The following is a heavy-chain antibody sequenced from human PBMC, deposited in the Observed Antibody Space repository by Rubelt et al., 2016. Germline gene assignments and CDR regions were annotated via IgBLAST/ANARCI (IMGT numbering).Heavy chain of an antibody. J-gene: IGHJ4*02. V-gene: IGHV3-66*01. Sequence: EVQLVESGGGLVQPGGSLRLSCAASGFTFSAYWMHWVRQAPGKGLVWVSITYSGGSTYSADSVKGRFTISRDNSKNTLSLQMSSLGAEDTAGYYCAKGPSSTSYSPLDYWGQGSLVTVSS. D-gene: IGHD2-2*01. CDR3: AKGPSSTSYSPLDY. CDR1: GFTFSAYW. CDR2: TYSGGST.